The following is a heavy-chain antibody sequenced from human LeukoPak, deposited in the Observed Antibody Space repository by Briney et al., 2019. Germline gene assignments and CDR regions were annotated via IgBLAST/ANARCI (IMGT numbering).Heavy chain of an antibody. Sequence: GGSLRLSCAASGFTFNSYWMTWVRQAPGKGLEWVANIKPDGSEKYYVDSVKGRFTISRDNAKNSLYLQMNSLRAEDTAVYYCARDSSRQNYWGQGTLVTVSS. D-gene: IGHD6-13*01. CDR1: GFTFNSYW. V-gene: IGHV3-7*01. CDR3: ARDSSRQNY. J-gene: IGHJ4*02. CDR2: IKPDGSEK.